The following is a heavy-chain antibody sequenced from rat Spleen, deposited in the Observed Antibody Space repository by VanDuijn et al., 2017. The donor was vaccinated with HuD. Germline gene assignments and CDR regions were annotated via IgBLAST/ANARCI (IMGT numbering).Heavy chain of an antibody. CDR1: GSSITSNY. CDR2: ISYSGST. D-gene: IGHD1-12*02. V-gene: IGHV3-1*01. Sequence: EVQLQESGPGLVKPSQSLSLTCSVTGSSITSNYWGWIRKFPGNKMEWMGYISYSGSTSYNPSLKSRISITRDTSKNQFFLQLNSVTTEDTATYYCARYEYDGSYYYPLAYWGQGTLVTVSS. J-gene: IGHJ3*01. CDR3: ARYEYDGSYYYPLAY.